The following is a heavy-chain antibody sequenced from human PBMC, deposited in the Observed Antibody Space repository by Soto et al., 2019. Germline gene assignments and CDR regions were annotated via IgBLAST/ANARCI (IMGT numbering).Heavy chain of an antibody. CDR2: INHSGST. CDR3: ARGRRIVLMVYAIPGYYYYGMDV. J-gene: IGHJ6*02. Sequence: SETLSLTCAVYGGSFSGYYWSWIRQPPGKGLEWIGEINHSGSTNYNPSLKSRVTISVDTSKNQSSLKLSSVTAADTAVYYCARGRRIVLMVYAIPGYYYYGMDVWGQGTTVTVSS. CDR1: GGSFSGYY. V-gene: IGHV4-34*01. D-gene: IGHD2-8*01.